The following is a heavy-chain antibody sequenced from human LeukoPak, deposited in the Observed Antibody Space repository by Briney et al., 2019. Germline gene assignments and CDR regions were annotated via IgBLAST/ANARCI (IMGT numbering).Heavy chain of an antibody. Sequence: PSEPLSLTCSVSGGSISSFDWSWIRQSAGKGLEWIGRISSSGSTNYNPSLKSRVTISVDTSKNQFSLKLSSVTAADTAVYFCARGPYSYDSSGAGDIWGQGTMVTVSS. D-gene: IGHD3-22*01. CDR3: ARGPYSYDSSGAGDI. CDR2: ISSSGST. CDR1: GGSISSFD. J-gene: IGHJ3*02. V-gene: IGHV4-4*07.